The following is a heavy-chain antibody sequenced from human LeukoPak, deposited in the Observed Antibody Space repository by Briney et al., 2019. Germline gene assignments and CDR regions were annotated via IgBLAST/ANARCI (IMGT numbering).Heavy chain of an antibody. CDR3: VRRDDGYKPYDS. CDR1: GYSFSSYW. J-gene: IGHJ4*02. Sequence: PGESLKISCKGSGYSFSSYWIGWVRQMPGKGLEWMGIIYPGDSDTIYSLSFQGQVTISVDESIRIAYLQWSSLKASDTAMYYCVRRDDGYKPYDSWGQGTLVTVSS. CDR2: IYPGDSDT. D-gene: IGHD5-24*01. V-gene: IGHV5-51*01.